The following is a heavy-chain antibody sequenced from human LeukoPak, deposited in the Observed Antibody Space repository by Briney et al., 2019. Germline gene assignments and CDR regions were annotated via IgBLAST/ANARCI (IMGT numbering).Heavy chain of an antibody. J-gene: IGHJ4*02. Sequence: ETLSLTCTVSGGSISSSGYFWGWIRQPPGKGLEWVSAISGSGGSTYYADSVKGRFTISRDNSKNTLYLQMNSLRAEDTAVYYCAKDLITIISPVDYWGQGTLVTVSS. V-gene: IGHV3-23*01. CDR2: ISGSGGST. CDR1: GGSISSSGYF. CDR3: AKDLITIISPVDY. D-gene: IGHD3-9*01.